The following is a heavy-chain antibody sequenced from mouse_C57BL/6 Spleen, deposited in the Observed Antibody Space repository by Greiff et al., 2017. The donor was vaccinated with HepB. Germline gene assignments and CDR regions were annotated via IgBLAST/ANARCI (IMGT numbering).Heavy chain of an antibody. V-gene: IGHV5-4*01. J-gene: IGHJ2*01. Sequence: EVQLVESGGGLVKPGGSLKLSCAASGFTFSSYAMSWVRQTPEKRLEWVATISDGGSYTYYPDNVKGRFTISRDNAKNNLYLQMSHLKSEDTAMYYCARDGTYYDYFDYWGQGTTLTVSS. CDR2: ISDGGSYT. CDR1: GFTFSSYA. D-gene: IGHD2-4*01. CDR3: ARDGTYYDYFDY.